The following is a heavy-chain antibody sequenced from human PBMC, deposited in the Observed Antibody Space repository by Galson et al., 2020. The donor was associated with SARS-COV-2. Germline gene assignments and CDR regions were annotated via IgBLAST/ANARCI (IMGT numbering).Heavy chain of an antibody. V-gene: IGHV1-2*02. CDR2: INPNSGGT. J-gene: IGHJ3*02. Sequence: ASVKVSCKASGYTFTGYYMHWVRQAPGQGLEWMGWINPNSGGTNYAQKFQGRVTMNRDTSISTAYMELSRLRSDDTAVYYCARSELVTTKLGADAFDIWGQGTMVTVSS. CDR3: ARSELVTTKLGADAFDI. D-gene: IGHD2-21*02. CDR1: GYTFTGYY.